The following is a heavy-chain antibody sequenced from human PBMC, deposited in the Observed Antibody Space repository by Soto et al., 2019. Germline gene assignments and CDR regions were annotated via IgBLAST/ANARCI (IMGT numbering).Heavy chain of an antibody. J-gene: IGHJ3*02. V-gene: IGHV4-34*01. Sequence: QVQLQQWGAGLLKPSETLSLTCAVYGGSVSSGSYYWSWIRQPPGKGLEWIGEMSHSGGTHFNPSLKRRVTISVDTSKNQFSRKMSFVTAADTALYYCARVERGTATTVVDAFDIWGPGTMVTVSS. CDR1: GGSVSSGSYY. CDR3: ARVERGTATTVVDAFDI. CDR2: MSHSGGT. D-gene: IGHD1-1*01.